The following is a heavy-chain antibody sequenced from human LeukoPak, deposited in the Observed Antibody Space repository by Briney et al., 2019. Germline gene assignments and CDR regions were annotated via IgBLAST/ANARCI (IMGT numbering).Heavy chain of an antibody. Sequence: PGGSLRLSWAASGFTFSSYAMHWVRQAPGKGREWVAVISYDGSNKYYADSVKGRFTISRDNSKNTLYLQMNTLRAEATAEHYALLLVVADTTKPGYYLAVWGKGTTVTVSS. D-gene: IGHD2-15*01. CDR1: GFTFSSYA. CDR2: ISYDGSNK. J-gene: IGHJ6*03. CDR3: LLLVVADTTKPGYYLAV. V-gene: IGHV3-30-3*01.